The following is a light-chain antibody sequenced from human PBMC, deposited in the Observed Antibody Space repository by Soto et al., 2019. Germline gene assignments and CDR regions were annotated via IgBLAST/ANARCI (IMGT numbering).Light chain of an antibody. V-gene: IGLV1-44*01. Sequence: QSVLTQPPSASGTPGQRVTISCSGSSSNIGSNTVNWYQQLPGTAPKLLIDSNNQRPSGVPDRFSGSKSGTSASLAISGLQSEDEADYYCAAWDDSLNEVFGGGTTLTVL. CDR2: SNN. CDR1: SSNIGSNT. J-gene: IGLJ2*01. CDR3: AAWDDSLNEV.